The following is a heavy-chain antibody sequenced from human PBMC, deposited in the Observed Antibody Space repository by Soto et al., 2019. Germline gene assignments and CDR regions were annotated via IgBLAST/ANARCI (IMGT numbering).Heavy chain of an antibody. J-gene: IGHJ6*01. V-gene: IGHV5-51*01. CDR3: AASIFYYGMDV. Sequence: VESLTISCNVSGNTFTKYWIVWVLQMPGKGLEWMGIIYPGDSYTKYNPSFQGQVTISADKSITTTYLRWTSLKASDTALYYCAASIFYYGMDVWGQGTTVTVSS. CDR1: GNTFTKYW. CDR2: IYPGDSYT.